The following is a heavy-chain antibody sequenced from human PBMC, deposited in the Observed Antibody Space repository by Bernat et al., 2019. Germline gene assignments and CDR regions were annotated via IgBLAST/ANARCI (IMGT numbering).Heavy chain of an antibody. D-gene: IGHD6-13*01. CDR1: GFPFSNAY. J-gene: IGHJ3*02. CDR2: IQSNSDGGTT. Sequence: EVQLVESGGGLVKPGGSLRLSCAASGFPFSNAYMSWVRQAPGKGLEWVGRIQSNSDGGTTDYAAPVKNRITISRDDSKNTLFLQMSSLKTEDTAVYYCTTHSRDRAFHIWGQGTLVTVSS. V-gene: IGHV3-15*01. CDR3: TTHSRDRAFHI.